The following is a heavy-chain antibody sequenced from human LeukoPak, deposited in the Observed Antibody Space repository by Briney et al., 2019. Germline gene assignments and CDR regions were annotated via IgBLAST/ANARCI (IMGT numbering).Heavy chain of an antibody. J-gene: IGHJ4*02. Sequence: PSETLSLTCTVSGGSISSYYWGWIRQPPGKGLEWIGYIYYSGSTNYNPSLKSRVTISVDTPKNQFSLKLNSVTAADTAVYYCARFRIEVAGKRYFDYWGQGTLVTVSS. CDR3: ARFRIEVAGKRYFDY. D-gene: IGHD6-19*01. CDR1: GGSISSYY. CDR2: IYYSGST. V-gene: IGHV4-59*01.